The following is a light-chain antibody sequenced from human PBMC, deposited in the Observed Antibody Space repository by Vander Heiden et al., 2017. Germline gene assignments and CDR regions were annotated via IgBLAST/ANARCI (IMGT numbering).Light chain of an antibody. V-gene: IGLV5-45*03. CDR1: SDVNVGTYR. CDR3: LIWHTSAWV. Sequence: QAVLTQPSSLSASPGASASLTCPLRSDVNVGTYRIYWYQQKPGSPPQYLLGYNSDSDKKQGSGVPSRFSGSKDASANAGILLISGLQSEDEADYYCLIWHTSAWVFGGGTKLTVL. J-gene: IGLJ3*02. CDR2: YNSDSDK.